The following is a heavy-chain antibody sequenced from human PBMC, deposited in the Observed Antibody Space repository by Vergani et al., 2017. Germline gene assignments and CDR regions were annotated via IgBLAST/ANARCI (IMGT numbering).Heavy chain of an antibody. CDR3: ARHSTVEWLVKLGGIDP. V-gene: IGHV4-39*01. CDR2: IYYSGST. CDR1: GASIRSSNYY. J-gene: IGHJ5*02. Sequence: QLQLQESGPGLVKPSATLSLTCSVSGASIRSSNYYWGLIRQPPGKGLEWIASIYYSGSTYYNPSLKSRVTISVDTSKNQFSLKLSSVTAADTAVYFCARHSTVEWLVKLGGIDPWGQGILVTVSS. D-gene: IGHD6-19*01.